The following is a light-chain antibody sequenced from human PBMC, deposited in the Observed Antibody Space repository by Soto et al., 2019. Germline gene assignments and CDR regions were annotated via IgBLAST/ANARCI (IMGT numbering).Light chain of an antibody. CDR1: GSDVGGYNY. CDR2: DVI. Sequence: QSALTQPRSVSGSPGQSVTISCTGTGSDVGGYNYVSWYQQHPGRAPKLMIYDVIKRPSGVPDRFSGSKSGNTASLTISGLQAEDEADYYCCSYAGSYTYVVFGGGTKVTVL. J-gene: IGLJ2*01. V-gene: IGLV2-11*01. CDR3: CSYAGSYTYVV.